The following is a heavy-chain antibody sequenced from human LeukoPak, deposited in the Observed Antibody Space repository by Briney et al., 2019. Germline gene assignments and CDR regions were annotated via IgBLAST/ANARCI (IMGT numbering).Heavy chain of an antibody. V-gene: IGHV3-53*01. Sequence: GGSLRLSCAASGFTVNNNYMNWVRQAPGKGLEWVSLIYSGDSTYYANSVKGRFIISRDNSKNTLYLQMNSLRAEDTAVYYCAREVATGFSCFDYWGQGTLVTVSS. CDR3: AREVATGFSCFDY. CDR1: GFTVNNNY. CDR2: IYSGDST. D-gene: IGHD2-21*02. J-gene: IGHJ4*02.